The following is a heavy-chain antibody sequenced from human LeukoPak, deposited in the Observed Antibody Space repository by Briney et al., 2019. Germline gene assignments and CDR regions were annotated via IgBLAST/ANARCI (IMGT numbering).Heavy chain of an antibody. J-gene: IGHJ6*04. Sequence: QSGGSLRLSCVASGFTFSNYVMNWVRQAPGKGLEWVSAISGSGGSTYYADSVKGRFTISRDNAKNSLYLQMNSLRAEDTAVYYCAELGITMIGGVWGKGTTVTISS. V-gene: IGHV3-23*01. CDR1: GFTFSNYV. CDR2: ISGSGGST. CDR3: AELGITMIGGV. D-gene: IGHD3-10*02.